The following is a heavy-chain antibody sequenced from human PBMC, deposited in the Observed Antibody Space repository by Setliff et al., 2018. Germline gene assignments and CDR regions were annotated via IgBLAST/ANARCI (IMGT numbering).Heavy chain of an antibody. Sequence: QPGGSLRLSCVVSGFTFSSYAMTWVRQAPGKGLEWVAVISHDGINQYYADSVKGRFTVSRDNSKNTLSLQMYSLRTEDTALYYCARERHLLSTVVIFGLFDFWGQGALVTVSS. V-gene: IGHV3-30*01. CDR1: GFTFSSYA. D-gene: IGHD3-3*01. CDR3: ARERHLLSTVVIFGLFDF. J-gene: IGHJ4*02. CDR2: ISHDGINQ.